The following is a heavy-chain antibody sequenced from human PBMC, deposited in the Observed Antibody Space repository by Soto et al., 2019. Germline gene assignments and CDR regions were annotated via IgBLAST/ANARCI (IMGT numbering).Heavy chain of an antibody. CDR3: AREDYYDSSGYPYFDY. D-gene: IGHD3-22*01. Sequence: EVQLVGSGGGLVKPGGSLRLSCAASGFTFSSYSMNWVRQAPGKGLEWVSSISSSSSYIYYADSVKGRFTISRDNAKNSLYLQMNSLRAEDTAVYYCAREDYYDSSGYPYFDYWGQGTLVTVSS. CDR1: GFTFSSYS. V-gene: IGHV3-21*01. J-gene: IGHJ4*02. CDR2: ISSSSSYI.